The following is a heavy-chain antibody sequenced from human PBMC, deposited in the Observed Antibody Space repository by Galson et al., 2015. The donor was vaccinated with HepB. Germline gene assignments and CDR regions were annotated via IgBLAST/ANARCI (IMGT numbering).Heavy chain of an antibody. CDR2: IRSKANSYAT. V-gene: IGHV3-73*01. J-gene: IGHJ5*02. CDR1: GFTFGGSA. CDR3: KFDCSSTSCYARGWFDP. D-gene: IGHD2-2*01. Sequence: SLRLSCAASGFTFGGSAMHWVRQASGKGLEWVGRIRSKANSYATAYAASVKGRFTISRDDSKNTEYLQMNSLKTEDTAVYYCKFDCSSTSCYARGWFDPWGQGTLVTVSS.